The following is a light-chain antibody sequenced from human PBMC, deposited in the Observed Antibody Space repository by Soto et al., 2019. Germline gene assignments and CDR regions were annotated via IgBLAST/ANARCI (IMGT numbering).Light chain of an antibody. Sequence: EIVMTQSPATLSVSPGERATLSCRASQSVSSNLAWYQQKPGQAPKHLIYGASTRATGIPARFSGSGSGTEFTFTISSLQSEDFAVYYCQQYNNWPPPLTFGGGTKVEIK. CDR3: QQYNNWPPPLT. V-gene: IGKV3-15*01. J-gene: IGKJ4*01. CDR2: GAS. CDR1: QSVSSN.